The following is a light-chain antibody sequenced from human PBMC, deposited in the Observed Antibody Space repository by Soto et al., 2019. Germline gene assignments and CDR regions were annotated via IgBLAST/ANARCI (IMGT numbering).Light chain of an antibody. J-gene: IGLJ3*02. V-gene: IGLV1-40*01. CDR3: QSYDSSLSVSWL. Sequence: QSALTQPPSVSGAPGQRVTISCTGSSSNIGADYDVHWYQQLPGAAPKLLIRANTHRPSGVPDRFSASKSGTSASLAITGLQADDEADYYCQSYDSSLSVSWLFGGGTKLTVL. CDR1: SSNIGADYD. CDR2: ANT.